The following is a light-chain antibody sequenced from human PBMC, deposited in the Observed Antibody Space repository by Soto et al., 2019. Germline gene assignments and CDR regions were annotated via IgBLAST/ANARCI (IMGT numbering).Light chain of an antibody. V-gene: IGKV3-20*01. CDR3: QQYCYSPWT. Sequence: EIVLTQSPGTLSLSPGERATLSCRASQSVSNNYLGWYQQRPGQAPSLLTYGASSSAIGIPDTFSVSRSGTDFTFAINGLEPEAVAVYYCQQYCYSPWTFGQGTKVEIK. J-gene: IGKJ1*01. CDR1: QSVSNNY. CDR2: GAS.